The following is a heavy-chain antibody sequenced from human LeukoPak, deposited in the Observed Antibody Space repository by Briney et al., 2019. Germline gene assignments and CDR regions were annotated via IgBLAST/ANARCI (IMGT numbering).Heavy chain of an antibody. Sequence: ASVKVSCKASGYTFTGYYMHWVRQAPGQGLEWMGWINPNSGGTNYAQKFQGRVTMTRDTSISTAYMELSRLRSDDTAVYYCARAFRVWYXXXPGQPWGQGTLVTVS. V-gene: IGHV1-2*02. J-gene: IGHJ4*02. CDR1: GYTFTGYY. CDR2: INPNSGGT. D-gene: IGHD6-13*01. CDR3: ARAFRVWYXXXPGQP.